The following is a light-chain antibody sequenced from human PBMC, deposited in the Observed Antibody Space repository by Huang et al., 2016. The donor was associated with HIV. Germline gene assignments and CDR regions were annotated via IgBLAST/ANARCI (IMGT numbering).Light chain of an antibody. CDR2: AAS. J-gene: IGKJ1*01. Sequence: DIQLTQSPSAMSASVGDRVSITCRASQGIANYLVWFPQRPGGAPKRLIYAASSLQSGVPSRFSGSGSWTKFTLTISGLQPEDFATYYCLQHHAYPRTFGQGTKVEV. V-gene: IGKV1-17*03. CDR3: LQHHAYPRT. CDR1: QGIANY.